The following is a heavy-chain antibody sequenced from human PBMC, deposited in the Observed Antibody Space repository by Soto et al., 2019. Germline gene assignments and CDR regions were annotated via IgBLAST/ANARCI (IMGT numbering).Heavy chain of an antibody. CDR3: VRPLPSGRNYGLDV. J-gene: IGHJ6*02. D-gene: IGHD3-10*01. CDR2: IYDNGTT. Sequence: GGSLRLSCAASGLTVSNAYMAWVRQAPGMGLEWVSVIYDNGTTYYADSVKGRFTISRDTSTNTLSLQMDSMRAEDTAVYYCVRPLPSGRNYGLDVWGQGTTVTVSS. CDR1: GLTVSNAY. V-gene: IGHV3-53*01.